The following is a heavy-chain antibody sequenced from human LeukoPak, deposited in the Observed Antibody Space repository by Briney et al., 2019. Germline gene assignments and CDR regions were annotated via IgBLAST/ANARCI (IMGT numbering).Heavy chain of an antibody. V-gene: IGHV4-4*02. J-gene: IGHJ4*02. CDR3: ARSPSYYDFWSGYPYYFDY. CDR2: IYHSGST. D-gene: IGHD3-3*01. Sequence: SETLSLTCAVSGGSISSSNWWSWVRQPPGKGLEWIGEIYHSGSTNYNPSLKSRVTISVDKSKNQFSLKLSSVTAADTAVYYCARSPSYYDFWSGYPYYFDYWGQGTLVTVSS. CDR1: GGSISSSNW.